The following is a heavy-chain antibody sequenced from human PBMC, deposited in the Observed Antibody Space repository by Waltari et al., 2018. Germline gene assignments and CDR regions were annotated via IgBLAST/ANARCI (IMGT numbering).Heavy chain of an antibody. J-gene: IGHJ4*02. V-gene: IGHV1-3*04. CDR2: INTDNGNT. CDR1: GNTFTSHA. Sequence: QVQLVQSGAEVKKPGASVKVSCKASGNTFTSHAIHLVRQAPGQRLEWMGWINTDNGNTKYSQKIQGRVTITRDTSASTAYMELSSLRSEDTAIYYCARGDLFFYWGQGTLVTVSS. CDR3: ARGDLFFY.